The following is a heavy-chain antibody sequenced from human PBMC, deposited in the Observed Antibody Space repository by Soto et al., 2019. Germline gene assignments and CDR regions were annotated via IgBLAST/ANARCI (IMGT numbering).Heavy chain of an antibody. CDR2: IYYSGST. J-gene: IGHJ4*02. V-gene: IGHV4-39*01. CDR3: ARQTKDYYDTSGYYLD. Sequence: XETLSLTCTVSGCSISSSSYYWAWIRQPPGKGLEWIGSIYYSGSTFYNPSLRGRVTISVDTSKNQFSLRLSSVTAADTAVYYCARQTKDYYDTSGYYLDWGQGTLVTVSS. D-gene: IGHD3-22*01. CDR1: GCSISSSSYY.